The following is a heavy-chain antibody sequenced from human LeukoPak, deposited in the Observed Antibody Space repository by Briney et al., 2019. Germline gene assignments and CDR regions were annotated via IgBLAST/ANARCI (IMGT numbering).Heavy chain of an antibody. CDR3: ASAPGLDAFDI. J-gene: IGHJ3*02. CDR2: IKQDGGEK. V-gene: IGHV3-7*01. CDR1: GFTFSSYS. D-gene: IGHD3-10*01. Sequence: GGSLRLSCAASGFTFSSYSMNWVRQAPGKGLEWVANIKQDGGEKYYVDSVKGRFTISRDNAKSSVYLQMNSLRADDTAVYYCASAPGLDAFDIWGQGTMVTVSS.